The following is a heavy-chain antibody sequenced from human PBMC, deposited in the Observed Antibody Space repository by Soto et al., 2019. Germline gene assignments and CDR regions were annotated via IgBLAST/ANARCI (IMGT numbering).Heavy chain of an antibody. J-gene: IGHJ4*02. CDR1: GFTFYNYA. CDR2: ITETGGGT. Sequence: EVQLLESGGDLVQPGGSLRLSCAASGFTFYNYAMYWVRQAPGKGLEWVSAITETGGGTFYADSVKGRFTISRDNSKNTLYLQMNSLRAEDTAVYYCAKGGYNYYIDYWAQGTLVTVSS. CDR3: AKGGYNYYIDY. D-gene: IGHD2-2*02. V-gene: IGHV3-23*01.